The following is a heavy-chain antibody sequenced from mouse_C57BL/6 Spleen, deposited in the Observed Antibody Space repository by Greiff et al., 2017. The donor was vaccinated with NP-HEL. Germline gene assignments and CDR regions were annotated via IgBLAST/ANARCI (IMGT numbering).Heavy chain of an antibody. CDR3: ARRAYRGYFDV. CDR1: GYTFTDYN. D-gene: IGHD3-3*01. V-gene: IGHV1-18*01. CDR2: INPNNGGT. J-gene: IGHJ1*03. Sequence: EVQLQQSGPELVKPGASVKIPCKASGYTFTDYNMDWVKQSHGKSLEWIGDINPNNGGTIYNQKFKGKATLTVDKSSSTAYMELRSLTSEDTAVYYCARRAYRGYFDVWGTGTTVTVSS.